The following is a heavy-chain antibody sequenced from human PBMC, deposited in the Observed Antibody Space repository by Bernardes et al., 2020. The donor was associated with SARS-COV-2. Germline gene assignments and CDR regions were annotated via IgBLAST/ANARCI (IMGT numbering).Heavy chain of an antibody. CDR2: INHSGST. Sequence: SETLSLTCAVYGGSFSGYYWSWIRQPPGKGLEWIGEINHSGSTNYNPSLKSRVTISVDTSKNQFSLKLSSVTAADTAVYYCASSPWTLWYFDLWGRGTLVTVSS. CDR3: ASSPWTLWYFDL. V-gene: IGHV4-34*01. CDR1: GGSFSGYY. J-gene: IGHJ2*01. D-gene: IGHD3-3*01.